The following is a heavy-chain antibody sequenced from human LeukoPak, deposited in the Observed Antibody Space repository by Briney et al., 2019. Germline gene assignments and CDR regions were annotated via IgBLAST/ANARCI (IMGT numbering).Heavy chain of an antibody. CDR3: ARDVPYTYGFQY. CDR2: IYNSGTT. Sequence: PSETLSLTCTVSGGSINNYYWSWIRQAPGKGLEWIGYIYNSGTTNYNPSLRSRVTVSMDASKNQFSLKLISVTAADTAVYYCARDVPYTYGFQYWGQGTLVTVSS. V-gene: IGHV4-59*01. CDR1: GGSINNYY. J-gene: IGHJ4*02. D-gene: IGHD5-18*01.